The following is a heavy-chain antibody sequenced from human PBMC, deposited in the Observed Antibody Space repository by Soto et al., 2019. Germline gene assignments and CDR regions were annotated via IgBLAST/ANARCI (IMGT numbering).Heavy chain of an antibody. CDR1: GGSFSGYC. V-gene: IGHV4-34*01. CDR3: ARDPLRYFDWLPHGYFDY. CDR2: INHSGST. J-gene: IGHJ4*02. D-gene: IGHD3-9*01. Sequence: SETLSLTCAVYGGSFSGYCWSWIRQPPGKGLEWIGEINHSGSTNYNPSLKSRVTISVDTSKNQFSLKLSSVTAADTAVYYCARDPLRYFDWLPHGYFDYWGQGTLVTVSS.